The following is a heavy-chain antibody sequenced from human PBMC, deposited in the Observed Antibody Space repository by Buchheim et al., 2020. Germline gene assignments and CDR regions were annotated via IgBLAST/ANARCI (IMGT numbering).Heavy chain of an antibody. D-gene: IGHD3-9*01. CDR2: INAGNRNT. J-gene: IGHJ4*02. CDR3: ASGAVKYFDWFSNFDY. CDR1: GYTFTTYA. Sequence: QVQLVQSGAEVKKPGASVKVSCKASGYTFTTYAMHWVRQAPGQRLEWMGWINAGNRNTKYSQNFQGRVTITRDTSASTAHMELSSLRSEDTAVYYCASGAVKYFDWFSNFDYWGQGTL. V-gene: IGHV1-3*01.